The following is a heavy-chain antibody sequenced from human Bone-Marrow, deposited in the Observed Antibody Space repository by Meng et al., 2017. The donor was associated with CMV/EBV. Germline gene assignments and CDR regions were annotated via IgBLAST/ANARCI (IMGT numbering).Heavy chain of an antibody. J-gene: IGHJ4*02. CDR3: ARVVGLHFDY. Sequence: LRRSCAASGFNVSAKYLSWVRQAPGKGLEWVSVIYSAGNTYYADSVKGRFTISRDNSKNTLHFQMNRLRAEDTAVYYCARVVGLHFDYWGQGTLVTVSS. D-gene: IGHD2-15*01. V-gene: IGHV3-53*01. CDR1: GFNVSAKY. CDR2: IYSAGNT.